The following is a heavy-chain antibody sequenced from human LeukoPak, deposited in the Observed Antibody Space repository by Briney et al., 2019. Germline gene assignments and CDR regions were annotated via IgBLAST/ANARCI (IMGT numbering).Heavy chain of an antibody. CDR1: GYTFTAYH. J-gene: IGHJ4*02. Sequence: ASVKVSCKASGYTFTAYHMHWVRQAPGQGLEWMGRINPNSGDTNYAQKFQGRVTMTRDTSISTAYMELSRLRSDDTAVYYCARPNCRTTSCYIDYWGQGTLVTVSS. D-gene: IGHD2-2*02. V-gene: IGHV1-2*06. CDR3: ARPNCRTTSCYIDY. CDR2: INPNSGDT.